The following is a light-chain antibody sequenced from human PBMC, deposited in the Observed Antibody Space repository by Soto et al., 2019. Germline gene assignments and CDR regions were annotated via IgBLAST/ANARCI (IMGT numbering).Light chain of an antibody. CDR3: CSYAYTFSV. J-gene: IGLJ3*02. Sequence: QSALTQPASVSGSRGQSITISCIGTSTDVGSYNLFSWYQQHPGKAPKLIIYEGTKRPAGVSNRFSGSKSGNTASLTVSGLQAEDEADYFCCSYAYTFSVFGGGTKLTVL. V-gene: IGLV2-23*01. CDR2: EGT. CDR1: STDVGSYNL.